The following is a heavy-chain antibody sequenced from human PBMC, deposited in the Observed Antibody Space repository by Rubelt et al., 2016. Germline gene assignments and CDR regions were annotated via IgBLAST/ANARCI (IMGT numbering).Heavy chain of an antibody. J-gene: IGHJ6*02. D-gene: IGHD6-25*01. CDR1: FSDSA. CDR3: TRGASSAAPSYYYGLDV. CDR2: IRSKANNYAT. Sequence: FSDSAMHWVRQASGKGLEWVGYIRSKANNYATSYAESVKGRVSFSIDDSENTAYLQMNSLKTEDTAVYYCTRGASSAAPSYYYGLDVWGQGTTVTVSS. V-gene: IGHV3-73*01.